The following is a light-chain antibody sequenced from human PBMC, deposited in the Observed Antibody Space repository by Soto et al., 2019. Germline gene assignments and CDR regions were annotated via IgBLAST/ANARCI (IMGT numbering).Light chain of an antibody. CDR1: QSVRNN. CDR3: QQYNNWPPIT. Sequence: EILMTQSPATLSVSPGERATLSCRASQSVRNNLAWYQHKPGQVPRLLIYYASTRATGIPARFSGSGSGTAFTLTISSLQYEDVAVYYCQQYNNWPPITFGQGTRLEIK. J-gene: IGKJ5*01. CDR2: YAS. V-gene: IGKV3-15*01.